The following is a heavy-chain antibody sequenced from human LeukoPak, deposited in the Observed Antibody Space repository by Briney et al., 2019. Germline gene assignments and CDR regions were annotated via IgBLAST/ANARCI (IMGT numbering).Heavy chain of an antibody. Sequence: SETLSLTCTVSGGSISSYYWSWIRQPAGKGLGWIGRIYTSGSTNYNPSLKSRVTMSVDTSKNQFSLKLSSVTAADTAVYYCARARGDSSSSYYMDVWGKGTTVTVSS. CDR1: GGSISSYY. CDR3: ARARGDSSSSYYMDV. CDR2: IYTSGST. D-gene: IGHD6-6*01. V-gene: IGHV4-4*07. J-gene: IGHJ6*03.